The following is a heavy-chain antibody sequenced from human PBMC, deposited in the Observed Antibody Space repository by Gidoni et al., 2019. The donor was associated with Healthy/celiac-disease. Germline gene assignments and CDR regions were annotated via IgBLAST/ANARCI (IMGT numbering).Heavy chain of an antibody. J-gene: IGHJ6*02. Sequence: EVQLVESGGGLVQPGGSLRLSCAASGFTFSSYSMNWVRQAPGKGLEWVSYISSSSSTIYDADSVKGRFTISRDNAKNSLYLQMNSLRDEDTAVYYCARVPMVRGATGGMDVWGQGTTVTVSS. V-gene: IGHV3-48*02. CDR1: GFTFSSYS. CDR3: ARVPMVRGATGGMDV. CDR2: ISSSSSTI. D-gene: IGHD3-10*01.